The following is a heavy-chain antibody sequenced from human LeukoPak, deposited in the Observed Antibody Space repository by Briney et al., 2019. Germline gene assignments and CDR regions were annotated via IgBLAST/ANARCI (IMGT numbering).Heavy chain of an antibody. CDR2: INYSGTT. Sequence: PSETLSLTCSVSGASISSSSYYWGWIRQPPEKGLEWIATINYSGTTHYNPSLKSRVTISVDTSKNQFSLKLSSVTAADTAVYYCASFSGWFDPWGQGTLVTVSS. CDR1: GASISSSSYY. CDR3: ASFSGWFDP. J-gene: IGHJ5*02. D-gene: IGHD3-3*01. V-gene: IGHV4-39*07.